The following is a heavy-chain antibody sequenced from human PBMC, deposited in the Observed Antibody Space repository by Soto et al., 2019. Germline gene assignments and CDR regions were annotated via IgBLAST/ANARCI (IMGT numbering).Heavy chain of an antibody. J-gene: IGHJ5*02. CDR1: GGSFSGYY. CDR2: INHSGST. V-gene: IGHV4-34*01. Sequence: SEILSLTCAVYGGSFSGYYWSWIRQPPGKGLEWIGEINHSGSTNYNPSLKTRVTILVDRSKNQFSLKLTSVTAADTAVYYCARDPAPWGQGTLVTVSS. CDR3: ARDPAP.